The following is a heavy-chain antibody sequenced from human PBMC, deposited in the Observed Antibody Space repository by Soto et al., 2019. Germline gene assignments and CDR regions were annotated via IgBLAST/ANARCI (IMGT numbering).Heavy chain of an antibody. V-gene: IGHV3-30-3*01. CDR1: GFTFSSYA. CDR3: ARGTYCGGDCYSYFDY. D-gene: IGHD2-21*02. CDR2: ISYDGSNK. J-gene: IGHJ4*02. Sequence: QVQLVESGGGVVQPGRSLRLSCAASGFTFSSYAMHWVRQAPGKGLEWVAVISYDGSNKYYADFVKGRFTISRDNSKNTLYLQMNSLRAEDTAVYYCARGTYCGGDCYSYFDYWGQGTLVTVSS.